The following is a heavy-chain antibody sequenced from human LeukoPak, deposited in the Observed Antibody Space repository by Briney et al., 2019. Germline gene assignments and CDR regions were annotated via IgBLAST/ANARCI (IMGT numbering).Heavy chain of an antibody. CDR2: ISSRGSSI. CDR3: ARGAAGGDFDY. J-gene: IGHJ4*02. CDR1: GFTFSTYE. D-gene: IGHD6-13*01. V-gene: IGHV3-48*03. Sequence: GGSLRLSCAASGFTFSTYEMDWVRQAPGKELEWVSYISSRGSSIYYADSVKGRFTNSRDNAKNSLYLQMSSLRVEDTAVYYCARGAAGGDFDYWGQGTLVTVSS.